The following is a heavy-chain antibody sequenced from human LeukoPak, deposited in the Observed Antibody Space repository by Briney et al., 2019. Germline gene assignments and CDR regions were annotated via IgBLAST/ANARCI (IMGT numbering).Heavy chain of an antibody. Sequence: ASVKVSCKASGYDFTSYAIHWVRQAPGQRLEWMGWINAGNGNTKYSQKFQDRVTVTRDTSASTAYMELSSLRSEDTAMYYCAKDDKGYYPDTSGYPDAFNVWGQGTMVTVSS. J-gene: IGHJ3*01. CDR2: INAGNGNT. D-gene: IGHD3-22*01. V-gene: IGHV1-3*01. CDR1: GYDFTSYA. CDR3: AKDDKGYYPDTSGYPDAFNV.